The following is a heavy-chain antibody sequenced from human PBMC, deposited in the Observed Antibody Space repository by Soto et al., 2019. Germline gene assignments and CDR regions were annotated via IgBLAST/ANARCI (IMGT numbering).Heavy chain of an antibody. CDR3: AKWGALEDKFDY. V-gene: IGHV3-23*01. CDR1: GFTFSSYA. CDR2: ISGSGGST. Sequence: PGGSLRLSCAASGFTFSSYAMSWVRQGPGKGLEWVSAISGSGGSTYYADSVEGRFTISRDNSKNTLYLQMSSLRAEDTAVYHCAKWGALEDKFDYWGQGALVTVSS. D-gene: IGHD3-16*01. J-gene: IGHJ4*02.